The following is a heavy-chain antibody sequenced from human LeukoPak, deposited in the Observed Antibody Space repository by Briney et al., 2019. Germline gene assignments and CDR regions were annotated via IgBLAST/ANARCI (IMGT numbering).Heavy chain of an antibody. Sequence: ASVKVSCKASGGTFTSYAISWVRQAPGQGLEWMGGIIPIFGTANYAQKFQGRVTITADESTSTAYMELGSLRSEDTAVYYCARGPLGLVVPAAIDNWFDPWGQGTLVTVSS. CDR2: IIPIFGTA. D-gene: IGHD2-2*01. CDR1: GGTFTSYA. J-gene: IGHJ5*02. V-gene: IGHV1-69*13. CDR3: ARGPLGLVVPAAIDNWFDP.